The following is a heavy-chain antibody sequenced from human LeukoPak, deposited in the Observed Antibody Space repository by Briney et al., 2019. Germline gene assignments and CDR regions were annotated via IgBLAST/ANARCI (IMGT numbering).Heavy chain of an antibody. CDR2: IYPGDSNT. D-gene: IGHD1-26*01. CDR1: GYGFTAYW. J-gene: IGHJ5*02. Sequence: GESLKISCKGSGYGFTAYWIGWVRQMPGKGLEWMGIIYPGDSNTRYSPSFQGQVTISADKSISTAYLQWSSLKASDTAMYYCARALSGSYSSWFDPWGQGTLVTVSS. V-gene: IGHV5-51*01. CDR3: ARALSGSYSSWFDP.